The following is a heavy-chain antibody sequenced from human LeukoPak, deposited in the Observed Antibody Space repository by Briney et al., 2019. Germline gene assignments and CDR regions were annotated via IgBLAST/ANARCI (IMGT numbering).Heavy chain of an antibody. J-gene: IGHJ3*02. V-gene: IGHV3-30*02. CDR2: IRNDGSNS. CDR1: ALTFNSCG. Sequence: GGSLRLSCAASALTFNSCGMHWVRQAPGKGLEWVAFIRNDGSNSYYADSVKGRFTISRDNAKNSLYLQMNSLRAEDTAVYYCAREWDVVVPAARVDAFDIWGQGTMVTVSS. D-gene: IGHD2-2*01. CDR3: AREWDVVVPAARVDAFDI.